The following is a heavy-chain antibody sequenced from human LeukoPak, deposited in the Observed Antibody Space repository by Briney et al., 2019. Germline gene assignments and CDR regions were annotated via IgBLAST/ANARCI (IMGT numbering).Heavy chain of an antibody. Sequence: SETLSLTCTVSGGSVSSGGYYWNWIRQPPGKGLECLGYMYYDGTSNYNPSLKSRVTISIDSSKNQFSLRLSSVTAADTAVYYCARGRDYFDPWGQGTLVTVSS. CDR1: GGSVSSGGYY. V-gene: IGHV4-61*08. J-gene: IGHJ5*02. CDR3: ARGRDYFDP. CDR2: MYYDGTS. D-gene: IGHD4-11*01.